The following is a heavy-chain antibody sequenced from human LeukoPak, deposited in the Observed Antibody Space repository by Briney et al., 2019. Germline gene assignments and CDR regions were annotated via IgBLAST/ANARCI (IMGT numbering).Heavy chain of an antibody. CDR2: ISFGGNTI. Sequence: GGSLRLSCATSGFIFSSYAMNWVRQAPGKGLEWVAYISFGGNTIYYGDSVRGRFTVSRDNAKTSLSLQMDNVRAEDTAVYFCARHRGARTVHDAFPLWGHGTMVTVSP. D-gene: IGHD3/OR15-3a*01. J-gene: IGHJ3*01. CDR3: ARHRGARTVHDAFPL. V-gene: IGHV3-48*03. CDR1: GFIFSSYA.